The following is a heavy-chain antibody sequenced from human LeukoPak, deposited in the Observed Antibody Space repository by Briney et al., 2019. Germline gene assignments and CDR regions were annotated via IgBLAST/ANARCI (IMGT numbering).Heavy chain of an antibody. V-gene: IGHV3-11*04. CDR3: AREIHSTGYYYAGGYMDV. D-gene: IGHD3-22*01. Sequence: GGSLRLSCAASGFNFSDYYMSWVRQAPGRGLEWISFFSSGDTNIKYADSVKGRFAISRDNAKNSLYLQINSLRAEDTAVYFCAREIHSTGYYYAGGYMDVWGEGTMVIVSS. CDR1: GFNFSDYY. CDR2: FSSGDTNI. J-gene: IGHJ6*03.